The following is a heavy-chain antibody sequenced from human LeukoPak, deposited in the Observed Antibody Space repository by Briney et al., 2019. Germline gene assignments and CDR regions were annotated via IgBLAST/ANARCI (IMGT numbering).Heavy chain of an antibody. V-gene: IGHV3-53*01. CDR1: GFTVSTNY. CDR3: ASELYGSQKDDCF. CDR2: IYSGGST. D-gene: IGHD3-10*01. J-gene: IGHJ4*02. Sequence: GGSLRLSCAASGFTVSTNYMSWVRQAPGKGLEWGSVIYSGGSTDYADSVKGRFTISRDNSKNTVYLQMNSLRPEDTAVYYCASELYGSQKDDCFWGQGTLVTVSS.